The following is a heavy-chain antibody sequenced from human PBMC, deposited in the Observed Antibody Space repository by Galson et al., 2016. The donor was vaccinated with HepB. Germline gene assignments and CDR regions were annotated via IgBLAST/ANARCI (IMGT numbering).Heavy chain of an antibody. CDR2: ISSDGSHK. D-gene: IGHD3-9*01. V-gene: IGHV3-30*18. CDR3: AKNDILAGDSAFDY. Sequence: SLRLWWEASGFTFSSYAMHWVRQAPGKGLEGVAVISSDGSHKYYAASVKGRFTISRDNSKNTRSLQMNSLTAEDTAMYYCAKNDILAGDSAFDYWGQSTLVTFSS. CDR1: GFTFSSYA. J-gene: IGHJ4*02.